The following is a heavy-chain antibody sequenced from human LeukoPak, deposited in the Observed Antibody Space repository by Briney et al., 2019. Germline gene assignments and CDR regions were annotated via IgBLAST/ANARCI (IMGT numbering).Heavy chain of an antibody. CDR2: ISGGGAGT. J-gene: IGHJ4*02. CDR1: GLSFGFYA. Sequence: GGSLRLSCAASGLSFGFYAMSWVRQAPGKGLEWVSSISGGGAGTYYADSVRGRFTISRDNAKNSLYLQMNSLRAEDTAVYYCARPRGGYDLDYWGQGTLVTVSS. D-gene: IGHD5-12*01. V-gene: IGHV3-23*01. CDR3: ARPRGGYDLDY.